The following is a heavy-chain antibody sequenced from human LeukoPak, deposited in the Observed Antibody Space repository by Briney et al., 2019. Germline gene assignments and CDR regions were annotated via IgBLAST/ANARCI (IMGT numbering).Heavy chain of an antibody. CDR2: ISYDGSNK. CDR3: ASWGMDV. CDR1: GFTFSSYA. Sequence: GSLRLSCAASGFTFSSYAMSWVRQAPGKGLEWVAVISYDGSNKYYADSVKGRFTISRDNSKNTLYLQMNSLRAEDTAVYYCASWGMDVWGQGTTVTVSS. V-gene: IGHV3-30-3*01. J-gene: IGHJ6*02.